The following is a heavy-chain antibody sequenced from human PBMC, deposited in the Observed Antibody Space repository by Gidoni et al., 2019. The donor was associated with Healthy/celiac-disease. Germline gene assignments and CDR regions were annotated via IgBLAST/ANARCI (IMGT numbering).Heavy chain of an antibody. CDR3: AKDYDFWSGYCDY. Sequence: EVQLLESGGGLVQPGGSLRLSCAASGFTFSSYAMSWVRQAPGKGLAWVSAIRGSGGRTYYADSVKGRFTISRDNSKNTLYLQMNSLRAEDTAVYYCAKDYDFWSGYCDYWGQGTLVTVSS. CDR2: IRGSGGRT. J-gene: IGHJ4*02. D-gene: IGHD3-3*01. CDR1: GFTFSSYA. V-gene: IGHV3-23*01.